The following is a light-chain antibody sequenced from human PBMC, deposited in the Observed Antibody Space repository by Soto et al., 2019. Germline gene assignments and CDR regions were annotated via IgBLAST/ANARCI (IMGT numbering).Light chain of an antibody. J-gene: IGLJ3*02. Sequence: QSALTQPASVSGSPGQSITISCTGTSSDVGGYDHVSWYQQHPGKAPKLIIYDVTVRPSGISRRCSGSKSDNTASLAVSGLQPEDEADYYCSSYTNKDTLLFGGGTKVTVL. CDR1: SSDVGGYDH. CDR3: SSYTNKDTLL. CDR2: DVT. V-gene: IGLV2-14*03.